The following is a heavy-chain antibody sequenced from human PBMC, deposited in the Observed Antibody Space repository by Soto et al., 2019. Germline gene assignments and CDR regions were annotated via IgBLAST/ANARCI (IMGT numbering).Heavy chain of an antibody. D-gene: IGHD1-1*01. CDR2: INPNSGNT. Sequence: ASVKVSCKASGYTFTGYYMHWVRQATGQGLEWMGWINPNSGNTGYAQKFQGRVTMTRNTSISTAYMELSSLRSEDTAVYYCARATGSFDYWGQGTLVTVSS. CDR3: ARATGSFDY. J-gene: IGHJ4*02. V-gene: IGHV1-8*02. CDR1: GYTFTGYY.